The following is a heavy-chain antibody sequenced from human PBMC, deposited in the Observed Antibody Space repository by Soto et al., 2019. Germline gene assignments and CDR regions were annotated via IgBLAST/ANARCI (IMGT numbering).Heavy chain of an antibody. V-gene: IGHV3-21*02. D-gene: IGHD3-9*01. CDR3: ARDGGPDHDILTGYYRGAYYYYGMDV. Sequence: EVQLVESGGGLVKPGGSLRLSCAASGFTFSNYSMNWVRQAPGKGLEWVSSISSSTTYIYYADSVKGLFTISRDNAKNALYLRMTSLRVEDTAVYYCARDGGPDHDILTGYYRGAYYYYGMDVWGQGTTVTVSS. CDR2: ISSSTTYI. J-gene: IGHJ6*02. CDR1: GFTFSNYS.